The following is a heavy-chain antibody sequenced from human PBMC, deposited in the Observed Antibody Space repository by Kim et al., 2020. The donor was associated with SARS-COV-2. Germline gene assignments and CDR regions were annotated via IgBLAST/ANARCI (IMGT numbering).Heavy chain of an antibody. V-gene: IGHV3-23*01. CDR3: ASLGLSTPKMFFFDY. J-gene: IGHJ4*02. Sequence: DSMRGRFTISRDNSKSTLYLQMNHLRADDTAVYYCASLGLSTPKMFFFDYWGQGTLVTVSS. D-gene: IGHD3-16*01.